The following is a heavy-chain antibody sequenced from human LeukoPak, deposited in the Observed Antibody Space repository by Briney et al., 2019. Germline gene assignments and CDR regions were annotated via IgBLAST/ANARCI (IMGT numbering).Heavy chain of an antibody. CDR3: ARSGDSSGYRNWFDP. CDR1: GGTFSSYA. V-gene: IGHV1-69*13. J-gene: IGHJ5*02. Sequence: SVKVSCKASGGTFSSYAISWVRQAPGQGLEWMGGIIPIFGTANYAQKFQGRITITADESTSTAYMELSSLRSEDTAVYYCARSGDSSGYRNWFDPWGQGTLVTVSS. CDR2: IIPIFGTA. D-gene: IGHD3-3*01.